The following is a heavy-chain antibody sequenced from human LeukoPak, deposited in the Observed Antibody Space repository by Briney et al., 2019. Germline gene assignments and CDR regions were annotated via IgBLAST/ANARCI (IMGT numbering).Heavy chain of an antibody. D-gene: IGHD1-26*01. CDR2: ITSSSTYT. J-gene: IGHJ3*02. CDR1: GFSFSSYN. CDR3: AKELVATTLDAFDI. Sequence: GGSLRLSCAASGFSFSSYNMNWVRQTPGKGLEWVSSITSSSTYTFYADSVKGRFTISRDNSKNTLYLQMNSLRAEDTAVYYCAKELVATTLDAFDIWGQGTLVTVSS. V-gene: IGHV3-21*04.